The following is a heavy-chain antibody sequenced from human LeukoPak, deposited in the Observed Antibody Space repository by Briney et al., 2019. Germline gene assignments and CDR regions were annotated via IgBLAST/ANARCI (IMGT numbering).Heavy chain of an antibody. CDR1: GFTFSSYA. V-gene: IGHV3-30-3*01. Sequence: PGGSLRLSCAASGFTFSSYAMHWVRQAPGKGLEWVAVISYDGSNKYYADSVKGRFTISSDNSKNTLYLQMNGLRAEDTAVYYCARRWSSSSHRIDYWGQGTLVTVSS. D-gene: IGHD6-6*01. J-gene: IGHJ4*02. CDR3: ARRWSSSSHRIDY. CDR2: ISYDGSNK.